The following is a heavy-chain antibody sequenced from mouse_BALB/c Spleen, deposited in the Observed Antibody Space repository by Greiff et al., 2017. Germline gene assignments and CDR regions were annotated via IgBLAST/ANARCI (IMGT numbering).Heavy chain of an antibody. Sequence: EVKLMESGGGLVKPGGSLKLSCAASGFTFSSYAMSWVRQTPAKRLEWVATISSGGSYTYYPDSVKGRFTISRDNAKNTLYLQMSSLRSEDTAMYYCARQEKSGYYFDYWGQGTTLTVSS. V-gene: IGHV5-9-3*01. CDR2: ISSGGSYT. D-gene: IGHD1-3*01. J-gene: IGHJ2*01. CDR1: GFTFSSYA. CDR3: ARQEKSGYYFDY.